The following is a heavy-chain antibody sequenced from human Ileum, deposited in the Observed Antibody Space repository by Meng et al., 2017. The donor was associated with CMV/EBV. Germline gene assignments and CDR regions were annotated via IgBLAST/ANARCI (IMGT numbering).Heavy chain of an antibody. CDR1: GFTFIKYA. V-gene: IGHV3-23*03. Sequence: GGSLRLSCAASGFTFIKYAMSWVRQAPGKGLEWVSVIYTDDVKTYYADSVKGRFTISRDHSKNMLYLQMNSLRAEDTATYYCVKDDNDYMGEIGSWGQGTLVTVSS. D-gene: IGHD3-16*01. CDR3: VKDDNDYMGEIGS. CDR2: IYTDDVKT. J-gene: IGHJ5*02.